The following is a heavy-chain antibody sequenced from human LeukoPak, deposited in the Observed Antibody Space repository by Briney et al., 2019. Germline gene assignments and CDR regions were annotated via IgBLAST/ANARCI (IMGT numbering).Heavy chain of an antibody. CDR2: INHSGST. V-gene: IGHV4-34*01. CDR1: GGSFSGYY. Sequence: PSETLSLTCAVYGGSFSGYYWSWIRQPPGKGLEWIGEINHSGSTNYNPSLESRVTISVDTSKNQFSLKLSSVTAADTAVYYCARHPYYYYGMDVWGQGATVTVSS. CDR3: ARHPYYYYGMDV. J-gene: IGHJ6*02.